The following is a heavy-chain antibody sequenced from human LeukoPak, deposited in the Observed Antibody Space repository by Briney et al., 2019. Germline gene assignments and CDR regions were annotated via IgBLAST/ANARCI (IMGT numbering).Heavy chain of an antibody. J-gene: IGHJ4*02. CDR1: GYSFSSYW. CDR2: IYPGDSDT. CDR3: ARHSNYYDSTSGYDY. Sequence: GGSLKISRKGFGYSFSSYWIGWGGQMPGEGLGGVGVIYPGDSDTRYSPSFQGQVTISADKSISTAYLQWSSLKASDTAMYYCARHSNYYDSTSGYDYWGQGTLVTVSS. D-gene: IGHD3-22*01. V-gene: IGHV5-51*01.